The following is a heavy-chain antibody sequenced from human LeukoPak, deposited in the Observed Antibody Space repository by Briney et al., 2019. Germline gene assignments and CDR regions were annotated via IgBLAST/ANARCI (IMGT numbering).Heavy chain of an antibody. V-gene: IGHV4-34*01. D-gene: IGHD6-6*01. CDR2: INHSGST. J-gene: IGHJ6*02. CDR3: AGAKARATYYYYYYGMDV. Sequence: SETLSLTCAVYGGSFSGYCWSWIRQPPGKGLEWIGEINHSGSTNYNPSLKSRVTISVDTSKNQFSLKLSSVTAADTAVYYCAGAKARATYYYYYYGMDVWGQGTTVTVSS. CDR1: GGSFSGYC.